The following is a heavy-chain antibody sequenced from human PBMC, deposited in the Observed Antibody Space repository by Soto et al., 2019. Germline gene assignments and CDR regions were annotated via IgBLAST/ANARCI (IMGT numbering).Heavy chain of an antibody. CDR3: ARGGYDSSYWYFDL. J-gene: IGHJ2*01. CDR1: GGTFSSYT. Sequence: QVQLVQSGAEVKKPGSSVKVSCKASGGTFSSYTISWVRQAPGQGLEWMGRIIPILSIANYAQKFQGRVTIDADKPTSTAYMELSSLRSEDTAVYYCARGGYDSSYWYFDLWGRGTLVTVSS. V-gene: IGHV1-69*02. D-gene: IGHD5-12*01. CDR2: IIPILSIA.